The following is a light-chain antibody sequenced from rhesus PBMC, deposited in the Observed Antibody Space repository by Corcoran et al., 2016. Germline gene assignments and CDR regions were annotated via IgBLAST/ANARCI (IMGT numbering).Light chain of an antibody. V-gene: IGKV1-43*02. Sequence: DIQMTQSPSSLSASVGDRVTITCRASQGISTYLNWYQQKPGKAPKRLIFASSSLESGVPSRFSGSGSGTDFTLTSSSLQPEDFATYYCLQYNTDPFTFGPGTKLDIK. CDR1: QGISTY. CDR2: ASS. CDR3: LQYNTDPFT. J-gene: IGKJ3*01.